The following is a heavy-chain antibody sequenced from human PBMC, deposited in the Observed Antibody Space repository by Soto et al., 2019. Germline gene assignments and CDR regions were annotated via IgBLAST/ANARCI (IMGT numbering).Heavy chain of an antibody. J-gene: IGHJ4*02. CDR2: ISSSSSYT. CDR3: ARGGYYYDSSGYHSSKFDY. CDR1: GFTFSDYY. D-gene: IGHD3-22*01. V-gene: IGHV3-11*05. Sequence: GGSLRLSCAASGFTFSDYYMSWIRQAPGKGLEWVSYISSSSSYTNYADSVKGRFTISRDNAKNSLYLQMNSLRAEDTAVYYCARGGYYYDSSGYHSSKFDYWGQGTLVTVSS.